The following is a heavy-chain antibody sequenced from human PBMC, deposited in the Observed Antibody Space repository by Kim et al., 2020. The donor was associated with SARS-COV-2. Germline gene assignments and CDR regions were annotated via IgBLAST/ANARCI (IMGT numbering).Heavy chain of an antibody. D-gene: IGHD6-6*01. CDR3: AKRSATGSYYCDY. Sequence: YAASVTGRFTFSRDNSWSTLSLQMSSLRAEDTAVYYCAKRSATGSYYCDYWGQGILVTVSS. J-gene: IGHJ4*02. V-gene: IGHV3-23*01.